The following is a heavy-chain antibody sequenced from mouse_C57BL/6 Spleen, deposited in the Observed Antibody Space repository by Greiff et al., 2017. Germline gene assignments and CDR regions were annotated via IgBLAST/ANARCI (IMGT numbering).Heavy chain of an antibody. D-gene: IGHD2-1*01. CDR3: TRAIYYGNPYWYFDV. J-gene: IGHJ1*03. Sequence: QVQLQQSGAELVRPGASVTLSCKASGYTFTDYEMHWVKQTPVHGLEWIGAIDPETGGTAYNQKFKGKAILTADKSSSTAYMELRSLTSEDSAVYYCTRAIYYGNPYWYFDVWGTGTTVTVSS. CDR1: GYTFTDYE. CDR2: IDPETGGT. V-gene: IGHV1-15*01.